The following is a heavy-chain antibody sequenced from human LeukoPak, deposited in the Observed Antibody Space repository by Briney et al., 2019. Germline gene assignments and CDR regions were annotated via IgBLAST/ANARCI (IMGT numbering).Heavy chain of an antibody. CDR2: FDPEDGET. Sequence: ASVKVSCKVSGYTLTELSMHWVRQAPGKGLEWMGGFDPEDGETIYAQKFQGRVTMTEDTSTDTAYMELSSLRSEDTAVYYCARDRGAAAGNTAARGMDVWGQGTTVTVSS. CDR1: GYTLTELS. V-gene: IGHV1-24*01. D-gene: IGHD6-13*01. CDR3: ARDRGAAAGNTAARGMDV. J-gene: IGHJ6*02.